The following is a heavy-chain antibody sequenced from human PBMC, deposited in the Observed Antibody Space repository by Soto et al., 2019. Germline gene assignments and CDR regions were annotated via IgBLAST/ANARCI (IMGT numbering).Heavy chain of an antibody. D-gene: IGHD2-21*01. CDR2: MNPNSGNT. Sequence: ASVKVSCKASGYTFPSYDINWVRQATGQGLEWMGWMNPNSGNTGYAQKFQGRVTMTRNTSISTAYMELSSLRSEDTAVYYCATKAYCGGDCYPYYYYHYMDVWSKGTTVTVSS. CDR3: ATKAYCGGDCYPYYYYHYMDV. J-gene: IGHJ6*03. CDR1: GYTFPSYD. V-gene: IGHV1-8*01.